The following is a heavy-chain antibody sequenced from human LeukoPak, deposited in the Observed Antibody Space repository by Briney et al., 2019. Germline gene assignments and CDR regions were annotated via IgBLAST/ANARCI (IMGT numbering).Heavy chain of an antibody. V-gene: IGHV4-59*01. D-gene: IGHD5-12*01. CDR1: GGSFSTYY. CDR2: LYYSGST. J-gene: IGHJ4*02. Sequence: SETLSLTCSVSGGSFSTYYWSWIRQPPGKGPEWIGYLYYSGSTYYNPSLKSRVTISADTSKNQFSLSLSSVTAADTAVYYCARSPVASYFDYWGQGTLVTVSS. CDR3: ARSPVASYFDY.